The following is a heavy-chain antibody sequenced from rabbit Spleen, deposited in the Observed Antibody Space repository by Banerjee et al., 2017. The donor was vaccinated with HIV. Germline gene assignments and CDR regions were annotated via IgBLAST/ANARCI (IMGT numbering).Heavy chain of an antibody. Sequence: QEQLVESGGGLVQPEGSLTLTCKASGFDFSSYGVSWVRQAPGKGLEWIGYIEPIFGRTYYASWAKGRFTISKTSSTTVTLQMTSLTAADTATYFCARAIVPWLGLTRLDLWGPGPSSPS. CDR1: GFDFSSYG. D-gene: IGHD4-1*01. V-gene: IGHV1S45*01. CDR2: IEPIFGRT. J-gene: IGHJ3*01. CDR3: ARAIVPWLGLTRLDL.